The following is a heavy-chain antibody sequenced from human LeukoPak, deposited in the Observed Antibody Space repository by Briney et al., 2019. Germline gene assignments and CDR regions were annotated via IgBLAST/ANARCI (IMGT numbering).Heavy chain of an antibody. V-gene: IGHV4-61*10. CDR3: ARDYGNRNWFDP. D-gene: IGHD3-16*01. CDR1: GGSISSGSYY. Sequence: SETLSLTCTVSGGSISSGSYYWSWIRQPAGKGLEWIGYIYYSGSTNSNPSLKSRVTISVDTSKNQFSLKLSSVTAADTAVYYCARDYGNRNWFDPWGQGTLVTVSS. J-gene: IGHJ5*02. CDR2: IYYSGST.